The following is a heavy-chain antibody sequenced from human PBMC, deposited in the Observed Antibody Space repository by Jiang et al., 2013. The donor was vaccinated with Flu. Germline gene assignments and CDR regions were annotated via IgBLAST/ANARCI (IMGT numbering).Heavy chain of an antibody. Sequence: VQPGGSLRLSCAASTFTFSAYGMHWVRQAPGKGLEWVAFIRSDGDDKYYTDSVKGRFTISRDNSKNTLFLQMNSLRPEDTAVYYCAKNLYSGGNALFDYWGQGTLVTVSS. J-gene: IGHJ4*02. CDR2: IRSDGDDK. CDR3: AKNLYSGGNALFDY. V-gene: IGHV3-30*02. CDR1: TFTFSAYG. D-gene: IGHD4-23*01.